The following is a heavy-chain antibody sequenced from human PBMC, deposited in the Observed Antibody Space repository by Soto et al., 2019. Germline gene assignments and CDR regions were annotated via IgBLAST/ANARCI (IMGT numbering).Heavy chain of an antibody. CDR3: AKYGLMSGIIIIYDLPRDYYYYGMDV. CDR1: GFTFSSSA. D-gene: IGHD3-10*01. J-gene: IGHJ6*02. Sequence: PGGSLRLSCAASGFTFSSSAMSWVRQAPGKGLEWVSAISGSGGNTYYADSVKGRFTISRDNSKNTLYLQMNSLRAEDTAVYYCAKYGLMSGIIIIYDLPRDYYYYGMDVWGQGTTVTVSS. V-gene: IGHV3-23*01. CDR2: ISGSGGNT.